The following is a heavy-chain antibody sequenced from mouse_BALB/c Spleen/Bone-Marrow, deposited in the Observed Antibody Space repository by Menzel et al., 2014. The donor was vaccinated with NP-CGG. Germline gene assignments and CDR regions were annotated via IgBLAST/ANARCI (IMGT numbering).Heavy chain of an antibody. J-gene: IGHJ2*01. V-gene: IGHV5-6-4*01. D-gene: IGHD2-4*01. CDR1: GFTFSSYS. CDR2: ISGGGHDT. CDR3: SKDGGYDYSYYFDY. Sequence: EVKLVESGGGLVKPGGSLKLSCAASGFTFSSYSMSWVRQTPEKRLEWVATISGGGHDTYYPDSVKGRFTISRDNAKNTLYLQMSSLKSEDTAMYYCSKDGGYDYSYYFDYWGQGTTLTVSS.